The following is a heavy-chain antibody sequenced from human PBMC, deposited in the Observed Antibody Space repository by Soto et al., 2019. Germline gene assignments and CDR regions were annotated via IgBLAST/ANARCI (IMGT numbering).Heavy chain of an antibody. CDR3: ARGYDILTGPLDY. J-gene: IGHJ4*02. D-gene: IGHD3-9*01. CDR2: IYYSGST. CDR1: GGSITSSSFY. Sequence: SETLSLTCTVSGGSITSSSFYWGWIRQPPGKGLEWIGIIYYSGSTYYNPSLKSRVTISVDTSKSQFSLNLNSVTAADTAVYYGARGYDILTGPLDYWGPGTLVTVSS. V-gene: IGHV4-39*01.